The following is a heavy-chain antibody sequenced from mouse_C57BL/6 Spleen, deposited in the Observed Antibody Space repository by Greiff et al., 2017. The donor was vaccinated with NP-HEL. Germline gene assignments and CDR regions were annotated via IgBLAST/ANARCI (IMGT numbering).Heavy chain of an antibody. V-gene: IGHV1-39*01. CDR2: INPNYGTT. J-gene: IGHJ2*01. D-gene: IGHD1-1*01. CDR3: ARSITTVVATRYFDY. Sequence: EVQLQQSGPELVKPGASVKISCKASGYSFTDYHMNWVQQSAGKSLEWIGVINPNYGTTSYNQTFKGKATLTVDQSSSTAYMQLNSLTSEDSAVYYCARSITTVVATRYFDYWGQGTTLTVSS. CDR1: GYSFTDYH.